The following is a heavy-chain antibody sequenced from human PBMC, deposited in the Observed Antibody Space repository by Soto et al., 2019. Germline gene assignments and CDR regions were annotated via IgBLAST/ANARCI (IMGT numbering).Heavy chain of an antibody. D-gene: IGHD1-7*01. J-gene: IGHJ6*03. CDR1: GYTLTELS. V-gene: IGHV1-24*01. CDR3: ASCIIGTTGYYYYYMDV. Sequence: GASVKVSCKVSGYTLTELSMHWVRQAPGKGLEWMGGFDPEDGETIYAQKFQGRVTMTEDTSTDTAYMELSSLRSEDTAVYYCASCIIGTTGYYYYYMDVWGKGTTVTLSS. CDR2: FDPEDGET.